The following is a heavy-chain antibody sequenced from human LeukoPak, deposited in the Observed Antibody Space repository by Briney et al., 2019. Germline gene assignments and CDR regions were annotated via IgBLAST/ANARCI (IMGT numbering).Heavy chain of an antibody. D-gene: IGHD4-17*01. V-gene: IGHV4-61*01. CDR2: IHYTGSP. J-gene: IGHJ4*02. CDR1: GGSVSSGNYY. CDR3: ARVDTVTTTFDY. Sequence: PSETLSLTCTVSGGSVSSGNYYWSWIRQPPGKGLEWIGYIHYTGSPNYNPSLKSRVTMSVDTSKNQFSLRLNSVTAADTAVYYCARVDTVTTTFDYWGQGTLVTVSS.